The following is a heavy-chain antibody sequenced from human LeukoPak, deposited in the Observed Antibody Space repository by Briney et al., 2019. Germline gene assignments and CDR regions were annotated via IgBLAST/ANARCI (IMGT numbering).Heavy chain of an antibody. V-gene: IGHV3-30-3*01. CDR2: ISYDGSNK. CDR1: GFTFSSYA. CDR3: ARDQVAAGYVDWSDP. Sequence: GGSLRLSCAASGFTFSSYAMHWVRQASGKGLEWVAVISYDGSNKYYADSVKGRFTISRDNSKNTLYLQMNSLRAEDTAVYYCARDQVAAGYVDWSDPWGQGTLVTVSS. J-gene: IGHJ5*02. D-gene: IGHD2-15*01.